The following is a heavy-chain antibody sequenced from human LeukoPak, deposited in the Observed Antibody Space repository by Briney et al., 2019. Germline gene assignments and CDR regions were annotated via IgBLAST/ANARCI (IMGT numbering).Heavy chain of an antibody. CDR2: LSGGNRYV. CDR3: ARRSILTGYPIDY. J-gene: IGHJ4*02. D-gene: IGHD3-9*01. V-gene: IGHV3-21*01. Sequence: GGSLRLSCVASGFSFSSYSMNWVRQAPGKGLEWVSSLSGGNRYVDYAESVKGRFTISIDKAKNSLYLQMNSLRAGDTAMYYCARRSILTGYPIDYWGQGTLVTVSS. CDR1: GFSFSSYS.